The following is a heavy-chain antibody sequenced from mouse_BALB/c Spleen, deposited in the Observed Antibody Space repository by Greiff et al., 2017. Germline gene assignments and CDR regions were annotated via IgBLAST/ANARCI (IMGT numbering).Heavy chain of an antibody. CDR2: ISYDGSN. V-gene: IGHV3-6*02. J-gene: IGHJ2*01. CDR3: ATTATSFDY. CDR1: GYSITSGYY. D-gene: IGHD1-2*01. Sequence: EVKLVESGPGLVKPSQSLSLTCSVTGYSITSGYYWNWIRQFPGNKLEWMGYISYDGSNNYNPSLKNRISITRDTSKNQFFLKLNSVTTEDTATYYCATTATSFDYWGQGTTLTVSS.